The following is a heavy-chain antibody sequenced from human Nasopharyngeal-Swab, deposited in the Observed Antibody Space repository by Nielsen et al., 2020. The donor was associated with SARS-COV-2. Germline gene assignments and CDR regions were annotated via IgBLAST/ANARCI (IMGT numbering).Heavy chain of an antibody. D-gene: IGHD6-19*01. CDR2: MTPKTGYT. V-gene: IGHV1-8*01. CDR3: ARGGPVAFDY. J-gene: IGHJ4*02. Sequence: ASVKVSCKASGFTFTTYDINWVRQASGQGPEWMGWMTPKTGYTDYAQKFQGRVTMTWNTSISTAYMDLSSLTSEDTAVYYCARGGPVAFDYWGQGSLVIVSS. CDR1: GFTFTTYD.